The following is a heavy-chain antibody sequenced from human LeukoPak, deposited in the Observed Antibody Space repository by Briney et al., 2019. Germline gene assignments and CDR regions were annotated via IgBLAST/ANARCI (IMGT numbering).Heavy chain of an antibody. CDR1: GFTFSSYS. CDR2: ISSSSSYI. CDR3: AGFWEGYCSGGSCYNWFDP. J-gene: IGHJ5*02. D-gene: IGHD2-15*01. V-gene: IGHV3-21*01. Sequence: SGGSLRLSCAASGFTFSSYSMNWVRQAPGKGLEWVSSISSSSSYIYYADSVKGRFTISRDNAKNSLYLQMNSLRAEDTAVYYCAGFWEGYCSGGSCYNWFDPWGQGTLVTVSS.